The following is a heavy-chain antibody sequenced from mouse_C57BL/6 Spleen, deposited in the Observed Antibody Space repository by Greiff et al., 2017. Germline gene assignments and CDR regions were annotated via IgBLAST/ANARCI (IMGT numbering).Heavy chain of an antibody. CDR1: GFNIKDYY. D-gene: IGHD2-3*01. V-gene: IGHV14-2*01. CDR3: ARTCDGYMGYFDV. J-gene: IGHJ1*03. Sequence: VQLKESGAELVQPGASVKLSCTASGFNIKDYYMHWVKQRTEQGLEWIGRIDPEDGETKYAAKFQGKATLTADTYSNTAYLQLSSLTSEDTAVYYCARTCDGYMGYFDVWGTGTTVTVSS. CDR2: IDPEDGET.